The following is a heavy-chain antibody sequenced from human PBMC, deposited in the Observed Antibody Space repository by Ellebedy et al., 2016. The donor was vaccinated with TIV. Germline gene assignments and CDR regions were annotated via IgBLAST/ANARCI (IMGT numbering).Heavy chain of an antibody. V-gene: IGHV3-7*03. CDR1: GFTFSSYW. D-gene: IGHD3-16*01. CDR2: IKHDGIAK. J-gene: IGHJ3*02. Sequence: GESLKISCAASGFTFSSYWMSWVRQVRQAPGKGLEWVANIKHDGIAKSYVDSVKGRFTISRDNAKNSLYLQMNSLRAEDTAVYYCASGHRGISFGIWGQGTMVTVSS. CDR3: ASGHRGISFGI.